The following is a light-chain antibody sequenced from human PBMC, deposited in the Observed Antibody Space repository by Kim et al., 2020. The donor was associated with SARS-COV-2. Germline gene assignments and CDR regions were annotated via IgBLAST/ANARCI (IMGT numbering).Light chain of an antibody. J-gene: IGKJ5*01. CDR2: DAS. V-gene: IGKV3-11*01. Sequence: ATLSMATGQRATLSCRASQSVGSYLAGYQQKPGQAPRLLISDASNRATAIPARLSGSGSGTDFTRTRSSLEREDFAVYYCQQRDTFGQGTRLEIK. CDR3: QQRDT. CDR1: QSVGSY.